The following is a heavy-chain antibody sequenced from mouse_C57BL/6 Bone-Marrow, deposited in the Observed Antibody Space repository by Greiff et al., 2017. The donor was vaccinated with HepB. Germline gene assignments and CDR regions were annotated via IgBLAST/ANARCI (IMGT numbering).Heavy chain of an antibody. J-gene: IGHJ4*01. Sequence: VQLQQPGAVLVRPGASVKMSCKTSGYTFTSYWMHWVKQRPGQGLEWIGTIYPANSDTSYNQKFKGKATLTVDTSSSTAYMELSSLTYEDSAVYYCTRARFCCSSSYAMDYWGQGTSVTVSS. CDR3: TRARFCCSSSYAMDY. V-gene: IGHV1-5*01. CDR2: IYPANSDT. D-gene: IGHD6-1*01. CDR1: GYTFTSYW.